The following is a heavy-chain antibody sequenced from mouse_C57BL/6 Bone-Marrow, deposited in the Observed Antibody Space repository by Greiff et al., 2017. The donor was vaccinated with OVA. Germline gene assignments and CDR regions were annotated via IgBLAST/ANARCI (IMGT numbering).Heavy chain of an antibody. CDR1: GFNIKDDY. CDR3: TTKNYTY. CDR2: IDPENGDT. V-gene: IGHV14-4*01. J-gene: IGHJ3*01. Sequence: SGAELVRPGASVKLSCTASGFNIKDDYMHWVKQRPEQGLEWIGWIDPENGDTEYASKFQGKATITADTSSNTAYLQLSSLTSEDTAVYYCTTKNYTYWGQGTLVTVSA. D-gene: IGHD2-12*01.